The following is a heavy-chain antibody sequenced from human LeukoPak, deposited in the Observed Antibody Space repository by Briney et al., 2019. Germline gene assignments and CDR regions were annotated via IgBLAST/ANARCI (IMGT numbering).Heavy chain of an antibody. Sequence: PGGSLRLSCAASGFTFSSYEMSWVRQAPGKGLEWLSYISSSSSAIFYADSVKGRFTVSRDNSKNSLYLQMNSLRVEDTAIYYCAREEADCGGDCFLLWGQGTLVTVSS. V-gene: IGHV3-48*03. D-gene: IGHD2-21*02. CDR3: AREEADCGGDCFLL. CDR2: ISSSSSAI. J-gene: IGHJ4*02. CDR1: GFTFSSYE.